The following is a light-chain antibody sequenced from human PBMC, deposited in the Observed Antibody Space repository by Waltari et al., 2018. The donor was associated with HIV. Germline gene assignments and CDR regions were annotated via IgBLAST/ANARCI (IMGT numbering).Light chain of an antibody. J-gene: IGKJ1*01. CDR1: QSVLYSSNNKNY. V-gene: IGKV4-1*01. Sequence: DIVMTQSPDSLAVSLGERATINCKSSQSVLYSSNNKNYLAWYQPKPGQPPKLLIYWASTRESGVPDRCSGSGSGTDFTLTISSLQAEDVAVYYCQQYYSISRTFGQGTKVEIK. CDR3: QQYYSISRT. CDR2: WAS.